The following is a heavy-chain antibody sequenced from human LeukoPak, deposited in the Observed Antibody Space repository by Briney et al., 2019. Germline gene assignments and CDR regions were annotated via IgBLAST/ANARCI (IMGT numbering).Heavy chain of an antibody. V-gene: IGHV1-2*02. CDR1: GYTFTGYY. CDR3: ARESIYYYYDKGGMVGGMDV. CDR2: INPNSGGT. Sequence: ASVKVSCKASGYTFTGYYTHWVRQAPGQGLEWMGWINPNSGGTNYAQKFQGRVTMTRDTSISTAYMELSRLRSDDTAVYYCARESIYYYYDKGGMVGGMDVWGQGTTVTVSS. D-gene: IGHD3-22*01. J-gene: IGHJ6*02.